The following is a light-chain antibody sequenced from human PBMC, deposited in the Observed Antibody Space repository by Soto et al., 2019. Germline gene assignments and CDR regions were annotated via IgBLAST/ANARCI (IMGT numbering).Light chain of an antibody. CDR1: QSVSSN. J-gene: IGKJ4*01. Sequence: EIVMTQSPATMPVSPGEIATLSCRASQSVSSNLAWYQQKPGQAPRLLIYGASTRAPGIPATFSGSGSGTEFTLTISSLQSEDFAVYYCQQYNNWPLTFGGGTKVEIK. CDR2: GAS. CDR3: QQYNNWPLT. V-gene: IGKV3D-15*01.